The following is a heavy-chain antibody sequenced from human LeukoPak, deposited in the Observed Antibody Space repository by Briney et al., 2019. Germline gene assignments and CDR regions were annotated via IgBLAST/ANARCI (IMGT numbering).Heavy chain of an antibody. J-gene: IGHJ4*02. CDR1: GFTFSSYS. D-gene: IGHD3-9*01. CDR2: ISSSSSYI. V-gene: IGHV3-21*01. Sequence: GGSLRLSCAASGFTFSSYSMNWVRQAPGKGLGWVSSISSSSSYIYYADPVKGRFIISRDNAKNSLYLQMNSLRAEDTAVYYCARDQALGDYDILTGYYNPFDYWGQGTLVTVSS. CDR3: ARDQALGDYDILTGYYNPFDY.